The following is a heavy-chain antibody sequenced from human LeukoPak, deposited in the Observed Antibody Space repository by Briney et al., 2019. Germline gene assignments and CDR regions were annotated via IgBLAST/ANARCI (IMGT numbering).Heavy chain of an antibody. Sequence: PSETLSLTCAVLGESFSGYYWTWIRQTPGKGLEWIGEISHSGNTNYNPSLKSRVTISGDTAKNQFSLMLSSVTAADTAVYYCARGRAVTKYQGLIDYWGQGALVTVSS. J-gene: IGHJ4*02. CDR3: ARGRAVTKYQGLIDY. D-gene: IGHD4-17*01. V-gene: IGHV4-34*01. CDR2: ISHSGNT. CDR1: GESFSGYY.